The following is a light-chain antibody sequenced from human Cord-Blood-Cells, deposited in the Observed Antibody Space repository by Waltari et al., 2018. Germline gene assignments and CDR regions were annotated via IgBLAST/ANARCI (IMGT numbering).Light chain of an antibody. CDR2: WAS. Sequence: DIVMTQSPDSLAVSLGERATINCKSSQSVLYSSNNKNYLAWYQPKPGQPPKLLIYWASTRESGVPDRFSGSGSGTDFTLTISSLHAEDVAVYYCQQYYSTPYSFGQGTKLEIK. J-gene: IGKJ2*03. CDR3: QQYYSTPYS. V-gene: IGKV4-1*01. CDR1: QSVLYSSNNKNY.